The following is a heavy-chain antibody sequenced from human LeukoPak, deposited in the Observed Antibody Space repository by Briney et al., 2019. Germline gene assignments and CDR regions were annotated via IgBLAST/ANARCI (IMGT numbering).Heavy chain of an antibody. J-gene: IGHJ6*03. CDR2: ISSSSTI. CDR3: AKDRGFSAVNYYMDV. D-gene: IGHD3-10*01. Sequence: GGSLRLSCAASGFTFSSYSMNWVRQAPGKGLEWVSYISSSSTINYADSVKGRFTISRDNAKNSLYLQMNSLRAEDTAVYYCAKDRGFSAVNYYMDVWGKGTTVTVSS. V-gene: IGHV3-48*04. CDR1: GFTFSSYS.